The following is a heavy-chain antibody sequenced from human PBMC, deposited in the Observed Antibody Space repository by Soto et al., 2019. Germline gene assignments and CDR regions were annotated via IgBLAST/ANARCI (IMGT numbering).Heavy chain of an antibody. Sequence: GAPVKVSCKASGGTLRSYSFSWVRQAPGQGVEWMGGIIPIFGTANYAQKFQGRVTITADESTSTAYMELSSLRSEDTAVYYCARDGVHPAQYSSSWDYYYYGMDVWGQGTTVTVSS. J-gene: IGHJ6*02. D-gene: IGHD6-13*01. CDR1: GGTLRSYS. CDR3: ARDGVHPAQYSSSWDYYYYGMDV. CDR2: IIPIFGTA. V-gene: IGHV1-69*13.